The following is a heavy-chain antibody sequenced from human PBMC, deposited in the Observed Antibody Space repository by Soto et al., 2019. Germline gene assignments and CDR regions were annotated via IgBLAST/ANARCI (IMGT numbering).Heavy chain of an antibody. CDR1: GDSLRGQS. CDR2: LDQSGGT. Sequence: PSETLSLTCAVVGDSLRGQSWNWIRQSPGKGLEWIGELDQSGGTNYNPSLKSRAIISDDRSKNQFSLKLTSVTAADTAVYHCARGGYCNGSACRGAFYYFQYGMAVWGQGTTVTVSS. CDR3: ARGGYCNGSACRGAFYYFQYGMAV. V-gene: IGHV4-34*01. D-gene: IGHD2-15*01. J-gene: IGHJ6*02.